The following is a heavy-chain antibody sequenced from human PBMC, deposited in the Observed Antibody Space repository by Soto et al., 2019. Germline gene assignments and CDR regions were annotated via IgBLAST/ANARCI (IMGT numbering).Heavy chain of an antibody. Sequence: SETLSLTCTVSGGSISSSGYYWGWIRQPPGKGLEWIGNVYYGGSTYYNPSLKSRVTISVETSKSQFSLKLSSVTAADTAVYYCAGGDYYHSSGYYFYYYTMDVWAQGNTVTVSS. CDR2: VYYGGST. V-gene: IGHV4-39*01. D-gene: IGHD3-22*01. CDR3: AGGDYYHSSGYYFYYYTMDV. CDR1: GGSISSSGYY. J-gene: IGHJ6*02.